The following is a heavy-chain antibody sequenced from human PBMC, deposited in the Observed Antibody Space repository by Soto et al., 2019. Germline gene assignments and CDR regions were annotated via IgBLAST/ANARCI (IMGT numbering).Heavy chain of an antibody. J-gene: IGHJ2*01. CDR1: GGSISSYY. D-gene: IGHD2-15*01. V-gene: IGHV4-59*08. CDR2: IYDSGST. Sequence: QVQLQESGPGLVKPSETLSLTCTVSGGSISSYYWSWIRQPTGKGLEWIGYIYDSGSTNYKPSLKSLVTISVDTSKNRFSLKLSSVTASDTAVYYCARRTSSTAYCSGGSCYWYFDLWGRGTLVTVSS. CDR3: ARRTSSTAYCSGGSCYWYFDL.